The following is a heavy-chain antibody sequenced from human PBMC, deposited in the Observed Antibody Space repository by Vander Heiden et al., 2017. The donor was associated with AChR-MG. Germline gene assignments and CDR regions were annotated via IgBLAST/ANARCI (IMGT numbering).Heavy chain of an antibody. D-gene: IGHD6-19*01. CDR2: ITSGGGST. J-gene: IGHJ4*02. Sequence: EVQLLESGGGLVQPGVSLRLSCPASGFTFRNSALSWVRQAPGKGLEWVSTITSGGGSTYYADSVKGRFTISRDNSKNTLYLQMNSLRVEDTAVYYCAPPAVRLNYWGQGTLVTVSS. CDR3: APPAVRLNY. V-gene: IGHV3-23*01. CDR1: GFTFRNSA.